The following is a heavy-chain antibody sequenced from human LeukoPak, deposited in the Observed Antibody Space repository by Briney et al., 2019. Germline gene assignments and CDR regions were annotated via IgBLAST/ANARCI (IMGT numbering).Heavy chain of an antibody. V-gene: IGHV4-59*01. Sequence: SETLSLTCTVSGDSFSSYYWSWIRQPPRKGLELIGYIYYSGSTNYNPSLKSRVTISVDTSKNQFSLKLSSVTAADMAVYYCARDFGGSDGYTGYWFFDLWGRGTLVTVSS. CDR3: ARDFGGSDGYTGYWFFDL. J-gene: IGHJ2*01. CDR1: GDSFSSYY. CDR2: IYYSGST. D-gene: IGHD5-24*01.